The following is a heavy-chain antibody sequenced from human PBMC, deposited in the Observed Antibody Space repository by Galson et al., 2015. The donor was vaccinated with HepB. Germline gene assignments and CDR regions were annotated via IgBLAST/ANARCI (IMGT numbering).Heavy chain of an antibody. J-gene: IGHJ4*02. CDR3: ARWPPATIESGYY. V-gene: IGHV1-8*01. D-gene: IGHD5-24*01. CDR1: GYTFTSYD. CDR2: MNPNSGNT. Sequence: SAKASCKASGYTFTSYDINWARQATGQGLEWMGWMNPNSGNTGYAQKFQGRVTMTRNTSISTAYMELSSLRSEDTAVYYCARWPPATIESGYYWGQGTLVTVSS.